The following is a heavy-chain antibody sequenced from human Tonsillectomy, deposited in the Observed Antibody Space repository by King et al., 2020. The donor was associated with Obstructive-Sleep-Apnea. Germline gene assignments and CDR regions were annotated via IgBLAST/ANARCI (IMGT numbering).Heavy chain of an antibody. CDR3: ARWYDFWGIEF. Sequence: WVRQAPGKGLEWVSVIYSDVRTYYADSVKGRFTISRDKSKNTLYFQMNSLKAEDTAVYYCARWYDFWGIEFWGNAPPVTVSS. D-gene: IGHD3-3*01. CDR2: IYSDVRT. J-gene: IGHJ6*04. V-gene: IGHV3-53*01.